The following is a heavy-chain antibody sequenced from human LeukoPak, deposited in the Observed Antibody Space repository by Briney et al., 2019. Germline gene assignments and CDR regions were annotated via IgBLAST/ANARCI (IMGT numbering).Heavy chain of an antibody. Sequence: PGGSLRLSCAASGFTFSSYGMHWVRQAPGKGLEWVAFIRYVGSNKYYADSVKGRFTISRDNSKNTLYLQMNSLRAEDTAVFYCAKDPEWEHGGSFDYRGQGTRVTVSS. V-gene: IGHV3-30*02. D-gene: IGHD1-26*01. CDR2: IRYVGSNK. CDR1: GFTFSSYG. CDR3: AKDPEWEHGGSFDY. J-gene: IGHJ4*02.